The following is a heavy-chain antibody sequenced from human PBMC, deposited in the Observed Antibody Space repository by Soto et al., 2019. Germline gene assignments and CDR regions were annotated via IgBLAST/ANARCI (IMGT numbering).Heavy chain of an antibody. V-gene: IGHV3-9*01. J-gene: IGHJ4*02. CDR3: AKDTNSGGQAPIDY. CDR2: ISWNSNTM. D-gene: IGHD3-10*01. CDR1: GFTFDDYS. Sequence: GGSLRLSCAASGFTFDDYSIHWVRQAPWKGLEWVSRISWNSNTMVYADSVKGRFTISRENAENSLYLQMNSLRVEDKAMYYCAKDTNSGGQAPIDYWCQGIMVTVCS.